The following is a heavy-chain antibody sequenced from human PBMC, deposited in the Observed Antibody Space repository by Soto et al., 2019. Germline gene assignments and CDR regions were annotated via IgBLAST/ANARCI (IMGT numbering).Heavy chain of an antibody. J-gene: IGHJ6*03. D-gene: IGHD6-19*01. Sequence: GGSLRLSCAASGFTVSSSHMSWVRQAPGKGLEWVSAIYSGGSTNYADSMKGRFTISRHNSKNTVYFQMNSLRAEDTAIYYCARAQESVAGMDRYYYYMDVWGKGTTVTVSS. V-gene: IGHV3-53*04. CDR1: GFTVSSSH. CDR2: IYSGGST. CDR3: ARAQESVAGMDRYYYYMDV.